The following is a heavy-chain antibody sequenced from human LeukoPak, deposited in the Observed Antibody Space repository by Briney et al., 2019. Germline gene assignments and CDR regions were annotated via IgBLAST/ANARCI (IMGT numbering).Heavy chain of an antibody. CDR2: IIPIFGTA. CDR1: GGTFSSYA. V-gene: IGHV1-69*05. CDR3: ARAPGYYDSSGYYENWFDC. J-gene: IGHJ5*01. D-gene: IGHD3-22*01. Sequence: SVKVSCKASGGTFSSYAISWVRQAPGQGLEWMGGIIPIFGTANYAQKFQGRVTITTDESSSTAYMELSSLRSEDTAVYYCARAPGYYDSSGYYENWFDCWGQGTLVTVSS.